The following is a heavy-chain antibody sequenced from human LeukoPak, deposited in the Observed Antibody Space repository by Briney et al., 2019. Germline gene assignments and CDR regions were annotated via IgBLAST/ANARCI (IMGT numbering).Heavy chain of an antibody. CDR1: IGSFSGYY. CDR2: INHSGST. V-gene: IGHV4-34*01. D-gene: IGHD3-22*01. J-gene: IGHJ5*02. Sequence: PSETLSLTCTVYIGSFSGYYWSWIRQPPGKGLEWIGEINHSGSTNYNPSLKSRVTISVDTSKNQFSLKLSSVTAADTAVYYCARRSLSYYYDSSGSKNWFDPWGQGTLVTVSS. CDR3: ARRSLSYYYDSSGSKNWFDP.